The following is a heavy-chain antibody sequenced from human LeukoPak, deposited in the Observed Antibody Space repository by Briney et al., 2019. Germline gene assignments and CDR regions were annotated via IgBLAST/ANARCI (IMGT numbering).Heavy chain of an antibody. V-gene: IGHV3-33*01. D-gene: IGHD3-9*01. CDR2: IWYDGSNK. Sequence: PGAFLIISCAACGFTFSSYCMHLGWHALGKGLGWGAVIWYDGSNKYYADSVKGRFTISRDNSKNTLYLQMNSLRAEDTAVYYCARGAPPYDIPFDYWGQGTLVTVSS. CDR3: ARGAPPYDIPFDY. CDR1: GFTFSSYC. J-gene: IGHJ4*02.